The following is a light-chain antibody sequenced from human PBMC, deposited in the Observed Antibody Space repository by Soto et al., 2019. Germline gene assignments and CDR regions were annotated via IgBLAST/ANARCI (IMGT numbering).Light chain of an antibody. CDR3: SSYTSITTAYV. CDR2: DVS. CDR1: SSDVGGYNY. V-gene: IGLV2-14*03. Sequence: QSALTQPASVSGSPGQSITISCTGTSSDVGGYNYVSWYQQHPGKAPKLMIFDVSNRASGVSNRFSGSKSGNTASLTISGLLAYDEADYYCSSYTSITTAYVFGTGTKLTVL. J-gene: IGLJ1*01.